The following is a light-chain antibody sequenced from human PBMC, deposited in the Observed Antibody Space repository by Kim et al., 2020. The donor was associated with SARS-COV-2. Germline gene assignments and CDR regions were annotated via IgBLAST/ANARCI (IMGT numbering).Light chain of an antibody. V-gene: IGKV1-16*02. CDR2: AAS. J-gene: IGKJ2*01. CDR1: QGISNY. CDR3: QQYNSYPYT. Sequence: SACVGDSHTISRRARQGISNYIAVFQQKPGRAPNAVIYAASSLQSGVPSNFSGGGSGTDHTLNISSLQPEYCATYYCQQYNSYPYTCGQGTKLEI.